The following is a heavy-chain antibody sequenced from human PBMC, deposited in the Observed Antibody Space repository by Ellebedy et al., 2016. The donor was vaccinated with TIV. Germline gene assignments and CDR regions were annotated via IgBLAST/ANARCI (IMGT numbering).Heavy chain of an antibody. CDR2: IDYSGSDI. D-gene: IGHD4-11*01. CDR1: GFTFSDYY. CDR3: ARGHDYNRL. Sequence: GESLKISXAASGFTFSDYYMTWIRQAPGKGLEWVAYIDYSGSDIYYADSVKGRFTISRDNAKKSLYLQMNSLRAEDTAVYYCARGHDYNRLWGQGTLVTVSS. V-gene: IGHV3-11*01. J-gene: IGHJ4*02.